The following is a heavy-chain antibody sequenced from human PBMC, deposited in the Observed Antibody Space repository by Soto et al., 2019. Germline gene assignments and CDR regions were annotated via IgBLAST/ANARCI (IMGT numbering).Heavy chain of an antibody. D-gene: IGHD2-2*01. J-gene: IGHJ6*02. CDR2: INAGNGNT. CDR3: AREDRDRETGLVPAAIDGMDV. Sequence: ASVKVSCKASGYTFTSYAMHWVRQAPGQRLEWMGWINAGNGNTKYSRKFQGRVTITRDTSASTAYMELSSLRSDDTAVYYCAREDRDRETGLVPAAIDGMDVWGQGTTVTVSS. CDR1: GYTFTSYA. V-gene: IGHV1-3*01.